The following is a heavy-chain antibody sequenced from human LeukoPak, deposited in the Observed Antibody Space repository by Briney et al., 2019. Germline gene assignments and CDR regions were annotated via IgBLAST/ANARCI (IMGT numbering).Heavy chain of an antibody. CDR2: IYYSGST. CDR1: GGSFSGYY. V-gene: IGHV4-34*01. Sequence: SETLSLTCAVYGGSFSGYYWSWIRQPPGKGLEWIGSIYYSGSTYYNPSLKSRVTISVDTSKNQFSLKLSSVTAADTAVYYCARHEFMYFEHYFDYWGQGTLVTVSS. CDR3: ARHEFMYFEHYFDY. D-gene: IGHD3-9*01. J-gene: IGHJ4*02.